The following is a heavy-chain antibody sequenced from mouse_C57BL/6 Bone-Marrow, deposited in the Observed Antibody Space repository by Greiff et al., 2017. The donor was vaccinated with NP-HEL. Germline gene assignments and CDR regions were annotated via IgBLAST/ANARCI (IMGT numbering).Heavy chain of an antibody. D-gene: IGHD3-3*01. CDR3: AREGGRGDAMDY. V-gene: IGHV1-9*01. CDR2: ILSGSGST. CDR1: GYTFTGYW. J-gene: IGHJ4*01. Sequence: QVQLQQSGAELMKPGASVKLSCKATGYTFTGYWIEWVKQRPGHGLEWIGEILSGSGSTNYNEKFKGKATFTADTSSNTAYRQLSSLTTEDSAIYYCAREGGRGDAMDYWGQGTSVTVSS.